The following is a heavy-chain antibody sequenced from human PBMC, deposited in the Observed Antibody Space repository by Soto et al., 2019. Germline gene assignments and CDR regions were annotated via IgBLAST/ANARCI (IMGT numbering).Heavy chain of an antibody. Sequence: EVQLVESGGGLVQPGGSLRLSCAASGFTFSSYDMHWVRQATGKGLEWVSAIDIAGNTYYPVSVRGRFTISRENAKKSLYLQINTLRAGDTAVYYCAREGERGSGDSVDALDVWGQGTIVTVSS. CDR1: GFTFSSYD. D-gene: IGHD3-10*01. J-gene: IGHJ3*01. CDR3: AREGERGSGDSVDALDV. V-gene: IGHV3-13*01. CDR2: IDIAGNT.